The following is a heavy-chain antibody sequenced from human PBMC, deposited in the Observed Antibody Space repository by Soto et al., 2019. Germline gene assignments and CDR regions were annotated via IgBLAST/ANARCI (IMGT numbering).Heavy chain of an antibody. V-gene: IGHV1-46*03. CDR2: INPSGGST. D-gene: IGHD6-13*01. Sequence: GASVKVSCKASGYTFTSYYMHWVRQAPGQGLEWMGIINPSGGSTSYAQKFQGRVTMTRDTSTSTVYMELSSLRSEDTAVYYCARTLYSCSWSVPHDDAFDIWGQGTMVTVSS. CDR3: ARTLYSCSWSVPHDDAFDI. J-gene: IGHJ3*02. CDR1: GYTFTSYY.